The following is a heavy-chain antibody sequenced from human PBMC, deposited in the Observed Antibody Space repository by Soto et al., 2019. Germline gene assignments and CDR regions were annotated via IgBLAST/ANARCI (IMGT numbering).Heavy chain of an antibody. CDR3: AGWTGWLLCS. CDR1: GFTFSSYW. D-gene: IGHD6-19*01. V-gene: IGHV3-7*04. J-gene: IGHJ5*02. Sequence: EVQLMESGGGLVQPGGSLRLSCAGSGFTFSSYWMNWVRQAPGKGLEWVANIKQGGREKYYVDSVKRRFSISKDNPQNSMYLQLNSVRVEDRAVDYGAGWTGWLLCSWGPGTLVNVFS. CDR2: IKQGGREK.